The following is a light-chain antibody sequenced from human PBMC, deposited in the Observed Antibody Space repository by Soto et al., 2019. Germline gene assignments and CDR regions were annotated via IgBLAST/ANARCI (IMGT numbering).Light chain of an antibody. CDR3: QQSYSSLYT. V-gene: IGKV1-39*01. J-gene: IGKJ2*01. Sequence: DIQVTQSPSSLSASVGDRVTVTCRTSQSINSYLNWYQQKPGKAPKLLIYASTNLQSGVPARFSGSGFGTYFSLTISSLQPVDFATYYCQQSYSSLYTFGQGTKLEIK. CDR1: QSINSY. CDR2: AST.